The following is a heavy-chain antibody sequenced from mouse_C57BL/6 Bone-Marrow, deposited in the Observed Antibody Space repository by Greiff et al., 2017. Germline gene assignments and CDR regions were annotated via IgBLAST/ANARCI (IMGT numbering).Heavy chain of an antibody. D-gene: IGHD1-1*01. CDR2: IDPSDSST. Sequence: QVQLQQPGAELVKPGASVKLSCKASGYTFTSYWMQWVKQRPGQGLEWIGEIDPSDSSTNYNQKFKGKATLTVHTSSSTAYMQLSSLTSGDSAVYYCARYTTVVARDYWGQGTTLTVAS. J-gene: IGHJ2*01. CDR3: ARYTTVVARDY. CDR1: GYTFTSYW. V-gene: IGHV1-50*01.